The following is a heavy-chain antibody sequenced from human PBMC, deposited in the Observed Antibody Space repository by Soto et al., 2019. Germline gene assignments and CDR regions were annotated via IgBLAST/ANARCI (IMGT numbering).Heavy chain of an antibody. CDR2: IYYSGRT. J-gene: IGHJ4*02. V-gene: IGHV4-61*03. CDR1: GGSVSGPTYY. CDR3: AGTGQIVGAPGRIDY. Sequence: QVQLQESGPGHVKPSETLSLTCDVSGGSVSGPTYYWIWIRQPTGKAPGWIGNIYYSGRTNYTPSLKRLVTISLDKPKNRFSLRLSSVTAADTANYYCAGTGQIVGAPGRIDYWGLGTLVTVSS. D-gene: IGHD1-26*01.